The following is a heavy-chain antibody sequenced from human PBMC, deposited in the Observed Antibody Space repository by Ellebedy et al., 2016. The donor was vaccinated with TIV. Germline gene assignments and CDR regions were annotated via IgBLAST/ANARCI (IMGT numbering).Heavy chain of an antibody. V-gene: IGHV3-30*03. D-gene: IGHD1-26*01. Sequence: PGGSLRLSCAASRFTSSSYRMPWVSQAPAKGLEWVAIISYDGSNKYSADSVKGRFTISRDNSKNTLYLQMNSLRAEETAVYYCAGVLVGATFFDYWGQGTLVTVSS. CDR3: AGVLVGATFFDY. J-gene: IGHJ4*02. CDR2: ISYDGSNK. CDR1: RFTSSSYR.